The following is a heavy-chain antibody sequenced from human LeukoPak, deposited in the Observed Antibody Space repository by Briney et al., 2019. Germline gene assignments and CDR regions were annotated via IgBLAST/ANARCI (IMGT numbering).Heavy chain of an antibody. Sequence: SVKVSCKASGYTFTSYGISWVRQAPGQGLEWMGRIIPILGIANYAQKFQGRVTITADKSTSTAYMELSSLRSEDTAVYYCASKLGYCSGGSCSDLYYYYGMDVWGQGTTVTVSS. D-gene: IGHD2-15*01. V-gene: IGHV1-69*04. CDR3: ASKLGYCSGGSCSDLYYYYGMDV. CDR2: IIPILGIA. J-gene: IGHJ6*02. CDR1: GYTFTSYG.